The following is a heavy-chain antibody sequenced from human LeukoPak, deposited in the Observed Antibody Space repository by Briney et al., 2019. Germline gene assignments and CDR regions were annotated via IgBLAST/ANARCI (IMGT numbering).Heavy chain of an antibody. J-gene: IGHJ4*02. CDR2: IYYSGST. D-gene: IGHD3-10*01. Sequence: MPSEALSLTCTVSGGSISSSSYYWGWIRQPPGKGLEWIGSIYYSGSTYYNPSLKSRVTMSVDTSKNQFSLKLSSVTAADTAVYYCARVSGSGSYYSYFDYWGQGTLVTVSS. V-gene: IGHV4-39*07. CDR3: ARVSGSGSYYSYFDY. CDR1: GGSISSSSYY.